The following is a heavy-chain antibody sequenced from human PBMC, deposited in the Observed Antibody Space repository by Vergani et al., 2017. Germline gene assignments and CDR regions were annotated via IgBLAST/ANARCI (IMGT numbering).Heavy chain of an antibody. V-gene: IGHV3-30*19. CDR3: ARDLRGGSIRYYFDY. D-gene: IGHD1-26*01. J-gene: IGHJ4*02. CDR1: GFTFSSYG. Sequence: QVQLVESGGGVVQPGRSLRLSCAASGFTFSSYGMHWVRQAPGKGLEWVAVIWYDGSNKYYADSVKGRFTISRDNSKNTLYLQMNSLRAEDTAVYYCARDLRGGSIRYYFDYWGQGTLVTVSS. CDR2: IWYDGSNK.